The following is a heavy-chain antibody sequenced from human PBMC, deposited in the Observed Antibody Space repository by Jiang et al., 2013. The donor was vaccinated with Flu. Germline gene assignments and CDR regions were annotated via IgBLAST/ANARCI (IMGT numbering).Heavy chain of an antibody. J-gene: IGHJ3*02. CDR1: YA. CDR3: ARGYSSGWYAYDAFDI. Sequence: YAISWVRQAPGQGLEWMGGIIPIFGTANYAQKFQGRVTITADESTSTAYMELSSLRSEDTAVYYCARGYSSGWYAYDAFDIWGQGTMVTVSS. CDR2: IIPIFGTA. V-gene: IGHV1-69*01. D-gene: IGHD6-19*01.